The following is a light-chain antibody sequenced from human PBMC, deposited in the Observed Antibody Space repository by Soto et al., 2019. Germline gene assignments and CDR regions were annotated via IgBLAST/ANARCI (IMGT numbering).Light chain of an antibody. Sequence: ESVLTQSPGTLSLSPGERATLSCSASQSVNINYLAWYQQKPGQAPRLLSYGASTRATGIPARFSGSGSGTEFTLTISSLQSEDFAVYYCQQCGSSSTFGQGTRLEIK. CDR3: QQCGSSST. CDR1: QSVNINY. J-gene: IGKJ5*01. V-gene: IGKV3-20*01. CDR2: GAS.